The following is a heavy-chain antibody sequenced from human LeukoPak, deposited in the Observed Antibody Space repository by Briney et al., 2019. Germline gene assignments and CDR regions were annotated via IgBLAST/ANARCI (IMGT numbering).Heavy chain of an antibody. V-gene: IGHV3-74*01. CDR1: GFTFSSYW. CDR2: INSDGSST. CDR3: ARQPLVGPTTFDY. D-gene: IGHD1-26*01. Sequence: GGSLRLSCAASGFTFSSYWMHWVRQAPGKGLVWVSRINSDGSSTSYADSVKGRFTISRDDAKNSLFLQMISLRAEDTAVYYCARQPLVGPTTFDYWGQGTLVTVSS. J-gene: IGHJ4*02.